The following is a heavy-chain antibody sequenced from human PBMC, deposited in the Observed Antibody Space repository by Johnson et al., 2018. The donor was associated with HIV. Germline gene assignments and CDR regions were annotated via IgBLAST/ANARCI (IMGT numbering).Heavy chain of an antibody. CDR1: GFTFDDYA. CDR2: ITWNSGSI. J-gene: IGHJ3*02. D-gene: IGHD2-15*01. V-gene: IGHV3-9*01. Sequence: VQLVESGGGLVQPGRSLRLSCAASGFTFDDYAIHWVRQAPGKGLEWVSGITWNSGSIGYADSVKGRFTISRDNAKNSLYLQMNSLRVEDTAFYYCASYCSGGSCYRRSPSDAFDIWGQGTMVTVSS. CDR3: ASYCSGGSCYRRSPSDAFDI.